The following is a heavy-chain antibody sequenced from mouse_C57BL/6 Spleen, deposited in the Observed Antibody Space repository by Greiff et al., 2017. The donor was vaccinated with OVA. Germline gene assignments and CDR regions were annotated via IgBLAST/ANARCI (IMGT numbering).Heavy chain of an antibody. V-gene: IGHV5-17*01. Sequence: EVKLVESGGGLVKPGGSLKLSCAASGFTFSDYGMHWVRQAPEKGLEWVAYISRGSSTIYYADTVKGRFTITRDNAKNTLFLQMTSLRSEDTAMYYCATLTTVVGDFDVWGTGTTVTVSS. CDR1: GFTFSDYG. J-gene: IGHJ1*03. CDR3: ATLTTVVGDFDV. D-gene: IGHD1-1*01. CDR2: ISRGSSTI.